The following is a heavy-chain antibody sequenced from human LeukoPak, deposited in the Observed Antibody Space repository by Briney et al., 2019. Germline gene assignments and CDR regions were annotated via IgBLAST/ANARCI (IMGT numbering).Heavy chain of an antibody. D-gene: IGHD3-3*01. CDR3: ARERQNKDFWSGGDY. CDR1: GFTFSSYG. V-gene: IGHV3-30*02. Sequence: GGSLRLSCAASGFTFSSYGMHWVRQAPGKGLEWVAFIRYDGNNKYYADSVKGRFTISRDNSKNTLYLQMNSLRAEDTAMYYCARERQNKDFWSGGDYWGQGTLVTVSS. J-gene: IGHJ4*02. CDR2: IRYDGNNK.